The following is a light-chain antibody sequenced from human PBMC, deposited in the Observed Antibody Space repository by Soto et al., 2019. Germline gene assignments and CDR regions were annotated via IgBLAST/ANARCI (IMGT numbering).Light chain of an antibody. CDR3: SSYTSSNTLV. J-gene: IGLJ2*01. V-gene: IGLV2-14*01. Sequence: QSALTQPASVSGSPERSITISCTGTSSDVGGYNYVSWYQQHPGKAPKLMIYDVSNRPSGVSNRFSGSKSGNTASLTISGLQAEDEADYYCSSYTSSNTLVFGGGTKLTVL. CDR1: SSDVGGYNY. CDR2: DVS.